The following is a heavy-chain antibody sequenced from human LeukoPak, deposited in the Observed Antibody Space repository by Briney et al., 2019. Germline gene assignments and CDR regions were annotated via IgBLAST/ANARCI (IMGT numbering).Heavy chain of an antibody. Sequence: GGSLRLSCVASGFTFSDYFMSWIRQAPGKGLEWLSFINSAGDNIYYADSVKGRFTISRDNAKKTLYLEMDSLRMEDTAIYYCATSRVFDYWGQGTLVTVSS. CDR3: ATSRVFDY. J-gene: IGHJ4*02. CDR2: INSAGDNI. V-gene: IGHV3-11*04. CDR1: GFTFSDYF.